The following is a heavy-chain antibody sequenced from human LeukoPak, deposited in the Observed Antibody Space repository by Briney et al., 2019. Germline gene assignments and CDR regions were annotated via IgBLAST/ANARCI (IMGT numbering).Heavy chain of an antibody. Sequence: SETLSLTCTVSGGSISSYYWSWIRQPPGKGLEWIGYIYYSGSTNYNPSLKSRVTISVDTSKNQFSLKLSSVTAADTAIYYCAKSDCGTIDCKLLNYWGQGTLVAVSS. D-gene: IGHD2-21*01. CDR2: IYYSGST. CDR3: AKSDCGTIDCKLLNY. V-gene: IGHV4-59*01. J-gene: IGHJ4*02. CDR1: GGSISSYY.